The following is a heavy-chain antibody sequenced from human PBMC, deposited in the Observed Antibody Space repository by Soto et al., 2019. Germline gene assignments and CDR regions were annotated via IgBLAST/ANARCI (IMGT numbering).Heavy chain of an antibody. D-gene: IGHD1-1*01. CDR3: ATNWEVQLGYYYCMDV. Sequence: QVQLVESGGGVVQPGRSLRLSCAASGFTFSSYAMHWVRQAPGKGLEWVAVISYDGSNKYYADSVKGRFTISRDNSKNTLYLQMNRMRAEDTAVYYCATNWEVQLGYYYCMDVWGQGTTVTVSS. CDR1: GFTFSSYA. CDR2: ISYDGSNK. J-gene: IGHJ6*02. V-gene: IGHV3-30-3*01.